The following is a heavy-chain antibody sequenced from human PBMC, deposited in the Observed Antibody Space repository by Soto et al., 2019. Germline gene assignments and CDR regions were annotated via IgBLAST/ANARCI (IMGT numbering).Heavy chain of an antibody. V-gene: IGHV3-33*01. Sequence: PGGSLRLSCVASGFTLGNYAIHWVRQAPGKGLEWVAGIWSDGEFQAYADSVRGRFTISRDKPKNTLNLQMNSLRVEDTAVYYCARAARRRTFGMKGYYLDSWGQGTLVTVSS. D-gene: IGHD2-15*01. J-gene: IGHJ4*02. CDR1: GFTLGNYA. CDR3: ARAARRRTFGMKGYYLDS. CDR2: IWSDGEFQ.